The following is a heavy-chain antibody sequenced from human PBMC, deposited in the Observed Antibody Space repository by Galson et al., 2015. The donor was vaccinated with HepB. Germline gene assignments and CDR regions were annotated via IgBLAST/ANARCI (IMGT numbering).Heavy chain of an antibody. Sequence: SLRLSCAASGFAFSRYAIHWVRQAPGKGLEWVAIISYDGSNKNYGDSVKGRFTISRDNSRNTLYVQMNSLRAEDTAVYYCAKADVAHSSSSAGFDYWGQGALVTVSS. CDR2: ISYDGSNK. CDR3: AKADVAHSSSSAGFDY. D-gene: IGHD6-6*01. V-gene: IGHV3-30*18. CDR1: GFAFSRYA. J-gene: IGHJ4*02.